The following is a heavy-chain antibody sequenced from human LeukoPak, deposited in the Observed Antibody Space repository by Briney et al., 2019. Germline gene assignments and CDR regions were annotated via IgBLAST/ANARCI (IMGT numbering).Heavy chain of an antibody. Sequence: PSETLSLTCTVSGVSISSSSYYWGWIRQPPGKGLEWIGSIYYSGSTYYNPSLKSRVTISVDTSKNQFSLKLSSVTATDTAVYYCARHERGSLMLDYWGQGTLVTVSS. CDR2: IYYSGST. J-gene: IGHJ4*02. CDR3: ARHERGSLMLDY. V-gene: IGHV4-39*01. D-gene: IGHD1-26*01. CDR1: GVSISSSSYY.